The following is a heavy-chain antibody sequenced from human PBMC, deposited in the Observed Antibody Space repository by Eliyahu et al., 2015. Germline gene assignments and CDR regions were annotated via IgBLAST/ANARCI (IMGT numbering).Heavy chain of an antibody. CDR1: GXTFXSXX. CDR2: ISGSGGST. Sequence: EVQLVESGGGLVQPGGSLRLSXAASGXTFXSXXMSWVRPAPGKGLEWVSAISGSGGSTYYADSVKGRFTISRDNSKNTLYLQMNSLRAEDTAVYYCAKDKGWPSYSSGYYYDYWGQGTLVTVSS. CDR3: AKDKGWPSYSSGYYYDY. J-gene: IGHJ4*02. V-gene: IGHV3-23*04. D-gene: IGHD3-22*01.